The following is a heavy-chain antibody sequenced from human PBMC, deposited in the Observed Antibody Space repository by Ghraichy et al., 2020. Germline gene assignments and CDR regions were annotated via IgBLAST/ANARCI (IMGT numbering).Heavy chain of an antibody. CDR3: ARDRYNWNRSGMDV. CDR2: IYSGGST. Sequence: GESLNISCAASGFTVSSNYMSWVRQAPGKGLEWVSVIYSGGSTYYADSEKGRFTISRDNSKNTLYLQMNSLRDDDTAVYYCARDRYNWNRSGMDVWGQGTTVTVSS. D-gene: IGHD1-20*01. CDR1: GFTVSSNY. V-gene: IGHV3-53*01. J-gene: IGHJ6*02.